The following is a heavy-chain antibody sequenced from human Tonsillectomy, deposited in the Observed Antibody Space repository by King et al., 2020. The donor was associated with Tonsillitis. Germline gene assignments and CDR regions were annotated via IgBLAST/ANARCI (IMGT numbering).Heavy chain of an antibody. Sequence: EGQLVQSGAEVKKPGESLRLSCEGSGYSFSTYCISWVRQMPGKGLEWMGRIDPSDSNTNYSPSFQGHVTISVDKSISTAYLQWSSLKASDTAMYYCASSIEYFDYWGQGTPVTASS. V-gene: IGHV5-10-1*03. CDR1: GYSFSTYC. D-gene: IGHD1-26*01. CDR3: ASSIEYFDY. J-gene: IGHJ4*02. CDR2: IDPSDSNT.